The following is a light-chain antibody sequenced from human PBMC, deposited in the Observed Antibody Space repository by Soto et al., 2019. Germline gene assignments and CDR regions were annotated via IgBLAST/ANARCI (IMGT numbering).Light chain of an antibody. CDR1: SSNIGSNY. J-gene: IGLJ2*01. Sequence: QSVLTQPPSASETPGQRVTISCSGSSSNIGSNYVCWYQQLPGTAPKLLIYGDNLRPSGVPDRFSGSKSGTSASLAISGLRSEDEAHYYCAAWDASLRGVVFDGGTKLTVL. CDR3: AAWDASLRGVV. CDR2: GDN. V-gene: IGLV1-47*01.